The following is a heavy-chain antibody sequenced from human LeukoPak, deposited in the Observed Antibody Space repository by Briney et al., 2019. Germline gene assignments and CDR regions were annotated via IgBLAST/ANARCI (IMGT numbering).Heavy chain of an antibody. D-gene: IGHD1-1*01. CDR3: ARGKRRGTADDAFDI. V-gene: IGHV4-34*01. CDR1: GGSFSGYY. CDR2: IYYSGST. Sequence: SETLSLTCAVYGGSFSGYYWSWIRQPPGKGLEWIGSIYYSGSTYYNPSLKSRVTISVDTSKNQFSLKLSSVTAADTAVYYCARGKRRGTADDAFDIWGQGTMVTVSS. J-gene: IGHJ3*02.